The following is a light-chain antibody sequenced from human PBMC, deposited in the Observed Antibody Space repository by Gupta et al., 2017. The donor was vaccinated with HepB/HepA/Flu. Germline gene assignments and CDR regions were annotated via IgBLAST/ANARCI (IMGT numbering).Light chain of an antibody. CDR1: SSNIGSKYD. CDR2: GNN. Sequence: QSVLTQPPSVSRAPGQRVPIPCTGNSSNIGSKYDVHWYQQVSGTAPKLLIFGNNNRPSGVPDRFSGSKSGTSPSLAISGLQAEDEADYYCQSYDSSHVLFGGGTKLTVL. CDR3: QSYDSSHVL. V-gene: IGLV1-40*01. J-gene: IGLJ2*01.